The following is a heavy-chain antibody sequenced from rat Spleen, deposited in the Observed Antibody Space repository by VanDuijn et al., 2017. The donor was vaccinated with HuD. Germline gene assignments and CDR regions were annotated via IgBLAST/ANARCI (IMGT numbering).Heavy chain of an antibody. CDR2: INYDGSSI. V-gene: IGHV5-20*01. CDR3: ARRYYGSNLFDY. D-gene: IGHD1-6*01. CDR1: GFIFSDFH. J-gene: IGHJ2*01. Sequence: EVQLVESGGGLVQPGRSLKISCAASGFIFSDFHLAWVRQAPTKGLEWVASINYDGSSIYYRDSVKGRFTVSRDNAKSSLYLQMDSLRSEDSATYYCARRYYGSNLFDYWGQGVMVTVSS.